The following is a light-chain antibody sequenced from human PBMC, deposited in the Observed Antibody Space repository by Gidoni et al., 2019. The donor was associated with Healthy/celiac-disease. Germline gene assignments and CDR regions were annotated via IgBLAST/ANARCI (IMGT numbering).Light chain of an antibody. J-gene: IGKJ4*01. CDR1: QSVSSY. CDR3: QQRSNWPPLLT. CDR2: DAS. V-gene: IGKV3-11*01. Sequence: EIVLTQSPATLSLSPGERATLSCRASQSVSSYLAWYQQKPGQAPRLLIYDASNRATGIPARFSGSGSGTDFTLNISSREPEDFAVYYCQQRSNWPPLLTFGGGTKVEIK.